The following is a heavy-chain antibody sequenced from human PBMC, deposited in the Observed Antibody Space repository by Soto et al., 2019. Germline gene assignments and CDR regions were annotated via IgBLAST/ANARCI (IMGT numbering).Heavy chain of an antibody. Sequence: PGGSLRLSCAASGFTLSDHYMDWVRQAPGRGLEWVARSRNKGHGYSTEYAASVKGRFTISRDDSKNSLYLQMNSLKTEDTAMYYCARGHWSFDYWGQGTVVTVSS. CDR2: SRNKGHGYST. CDR3: ARGHWSFDY. V-gene: IGHV3-72*01. D-gene: IGHD2-8*02. J-gene: IGHJ4*02. CDR1: GFTLSDHY.